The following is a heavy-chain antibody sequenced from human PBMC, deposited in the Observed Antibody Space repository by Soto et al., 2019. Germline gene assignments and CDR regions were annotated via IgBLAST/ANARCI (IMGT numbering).Heavy chain of an antibody. J-gene: IGHJ4*02. D-gene: IGHD3-10*01. CDR2: IFYSGTT. CDR3: ARVSIPYYYHPIGQYYFDY. Sequence: SETLSLTCTVSGGSVSSGSYYWSWIRQPPGMGLEWIGYIFYSGTTNYNPSLKSRVTMSLYTSKNQFSLQLSSVTAADTAVYYCARVSIPYYYHPIGQYYFDYWGQGSLVTVSS. V-gene: IGHV4-61*01. CDR1: GGSVSSGSYY.